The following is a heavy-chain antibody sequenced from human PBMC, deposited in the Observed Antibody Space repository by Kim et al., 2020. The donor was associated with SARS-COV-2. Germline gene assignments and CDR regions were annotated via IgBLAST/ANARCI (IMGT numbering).Heavy chain of an antibody. CDR2: ISYDGSNK. J-gene: IGHJ5*02. V-gene: IGHV3-30-3*01. D-gene: IGHD1-26*01. CDR3: ARDAGSWFDP. Sequence: GGSLRLSCAASGFTFSSYAMHWVRQAPGKGLEWVAVISYDGSNKYYADSVKGRFTISIDNSKNTLYLQMNSLRAEDTAVYYCARDAGSWFDPWGQGTLVTVSS. CDR1: GFTFSSYA.